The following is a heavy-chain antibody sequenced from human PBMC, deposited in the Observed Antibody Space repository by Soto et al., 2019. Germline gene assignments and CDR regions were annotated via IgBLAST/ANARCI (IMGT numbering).Heavy chain of an antibody. J-gene: IGHJ4*02. D-gene: IGHD3-16*01. CDR1: GDSISSSSYY. CDR2: ILYSGFT. CDR3: AKYTGGTMGDQ. V-gene: IGHV4-39*01. Sequence: QLQLQESGPGLVNPSETLSLTCTVSGDSISSSSYYWGWIRQPPGKGLEWIGSILYSGFTSYNPSLKGRVTISGDTSKNQFSLKLSSVTAADTAVYYCAKYTGGTMGDQWGQGTLVTVSS.